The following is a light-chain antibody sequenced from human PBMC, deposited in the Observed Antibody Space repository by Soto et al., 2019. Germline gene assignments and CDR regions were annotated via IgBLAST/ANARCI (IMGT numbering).Light chain of an antibody. Sequence: DIQMTQSPSTLSASVGARVTVTCRASQSISNYLSWYQQKPGKAPKLLIYGASNLQDGVPSRFSGGGSGTDFALTISGQQSEDFGTYYCQQSYRIPHTFGQGTKLEIK. V-gene: IGKV1-39*01. CDR2: GAS. CDR1: QSISNY. CDR3: QQSYRIPHT. J-gene: IGKJ2*01.